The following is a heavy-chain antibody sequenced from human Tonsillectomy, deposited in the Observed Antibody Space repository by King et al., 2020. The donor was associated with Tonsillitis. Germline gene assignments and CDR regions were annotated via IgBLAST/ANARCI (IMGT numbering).Heavy chain of an antibody. CDR2: IYTSGST. CDR1: GDSIRSHF. V-gene: IGHV4-4*07. Sequence: PLQESGPGVVKPSETLSLTCTVSGDSIRSHFWSWIRQPAGKGLEWIGRIYTSGSTTYNPSLKSRVTMSVDTSKNHFSLKMTSVTAADTAMYYCARDEVVPAAFSVDVFDVWGQGAMVTVSS. CDR3: ARDEVVPAAFSVDVFDV. D-gene: IGHD2-2*01. J-gene: IGHJ3*01.